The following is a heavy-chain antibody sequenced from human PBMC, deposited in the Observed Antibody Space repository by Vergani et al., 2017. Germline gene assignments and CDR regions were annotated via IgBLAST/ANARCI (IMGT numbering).Heavy chain of an antibody. CDR3: ARDLLPGTLLLLAY. CDR2: ISGSGHTK. Sequence: QVQLVESGGGLVKPGGSLRLSCAASGFTFSDYYMTWVRQAPGKGLEWSSYISGSGHTKYYADSVKGRFAISRDNAKNSLYLQMNNLRVEDTAVYYCARDLLPGTLLLLAYWGQGTLISVSS. J-gene: IGHJ4*02. D-gene: IGHD1-7*01. CDR1: GFTFSDYY. V-gene: IGHV3-11*04.